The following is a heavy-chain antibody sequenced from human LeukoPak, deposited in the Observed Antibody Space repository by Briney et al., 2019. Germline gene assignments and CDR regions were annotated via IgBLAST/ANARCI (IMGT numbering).Heavy chain of an antibody. CDR2: IQYDGSNK. Sequence: GGSLRLSCAASGFIFTSYGIHWVRQAPGKGLEWVAFIQYDGSNKYYADSVKGRFTISRDNSKNTLYLQMNSLRAEDTAVYYCARDYRDYGYDYWGQGTLVTVSS. J-gene: IGHJ4*02. D-gene: IGHD4-17*01. CDR1: GFIFTSYG. V-gene: IGHV3-30*02. CDR3: ARDYRDYGYDY.